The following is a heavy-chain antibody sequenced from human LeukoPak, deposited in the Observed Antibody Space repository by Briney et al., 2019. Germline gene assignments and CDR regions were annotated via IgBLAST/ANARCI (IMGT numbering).Heavy chain of an antibody. D-gene: IGHD5-12*01. J-gene: IGHJ4*02. V-gene: IGHV4-39*07. CDR1: GGSISSSSYY. CDR2: IHYSGST. CDR3: ARVDSGYDSFDY. Sequence: SETLSLTCTVSGGSISSSSYYWGWIRQPPGKGLEWIGSIHYSGSTYYNPSLKSRVTISVDTSKNQFSLKLSSVTAADTAVYYCARVDSGYDSFDYWGQGTLVTVSS.